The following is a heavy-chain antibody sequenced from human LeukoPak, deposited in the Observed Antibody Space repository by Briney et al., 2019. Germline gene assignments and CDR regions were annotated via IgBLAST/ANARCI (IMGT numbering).Heavy chain of an antibody. Sequence: SETLSLTCTVSGGSISSYYWSWIRQPPGKGLEWIGYIYYSGSTNYNPSLKSRVTISVDTSNNQFSLKLSSVTAADTAVYYCARRSYDSSGYYYSYYFDYWGQGTLVTVSS. D-gene: IGHD3-22*01. CDR1: GGSISSYY. J-gene: IGHJ4*02. CDR3: ARRSYDSSGYYYSYYFDY. CDR2: IYYSGST. V-gene: IGHV4-59*08.